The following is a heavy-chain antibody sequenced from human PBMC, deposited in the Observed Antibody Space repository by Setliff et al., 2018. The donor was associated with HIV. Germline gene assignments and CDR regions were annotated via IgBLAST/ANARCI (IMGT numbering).Heavy chain of an antibody. V-gene: IGHV6-1*01. CDR2: TYYRSKWSN. J-gene: IGHJ6*03. CDR1: GDSVSSNTAA. CDR3: ARGGDWDYNYYMDV. Sequence: PSQTLSLTCAISGDSVSSNTAAWNWIRQSLSRGLEWLGRTYYRSKWSNDYAVSVKSRITINPDTSKNQFSLQLNSVTPEDTAVYFCARGGDWDYNYYMDVWDKGTTVTVSS. D-gene: IGHD3-16*01.